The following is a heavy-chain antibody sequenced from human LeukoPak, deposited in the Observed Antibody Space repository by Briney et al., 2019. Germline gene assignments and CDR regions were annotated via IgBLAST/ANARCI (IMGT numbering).Heavy chain of an antibody. J-gene: IGHJ5*02. CDR3: AREGKKLLWFGELAYNWFDP. Sequence: PGGSLRTSCAASGFTFSSYGMHWVRQAPGKGLEWVAVIWYDGSNKYYADSVKGRFTISRDNSKNTLYLQMNSLRAEDTAVYYCAREGKKLLWFGELAYNWFDPWGQGTLVTVSS. D-gene: IGHD3-10*01. V-gene: IGHV3-33*01. CDR1: GFTFSSYG. CDR2: IWYDGSNK.